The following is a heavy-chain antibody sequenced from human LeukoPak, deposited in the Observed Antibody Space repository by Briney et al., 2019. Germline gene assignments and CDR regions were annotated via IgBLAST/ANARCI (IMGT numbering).Heavy chain of an antibody. Sequence: SETLSLTCTVSGGSIGTYYWSWIRQSPGKGLEWLGNVYFTGSTNYNPSLKSRVTISVDTSNNQFSLKLTSVTAADTAVYYCANSRPGEGFDYWGQGTLVTVSS. CDR1: GGSIGTYY. CDR3: ANSRPGEGFDY. CDR2: VYFTGST. D-gene: IGHD3-16*01. V-gene: IGHV4-59*01. J-gene: IGHJ4*02.